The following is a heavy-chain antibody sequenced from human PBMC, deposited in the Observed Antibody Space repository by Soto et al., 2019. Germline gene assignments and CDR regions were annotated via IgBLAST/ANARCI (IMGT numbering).Heavy chain of an antibody. Sequence: QVQLVESGGGVVQPGRSLRLSCAASGFTFSSYGIHWVRQAPGKGLEWVAGISFDGSNQYFADSVKGRFSISRDNSKNTLSLHMNSLGPEDTAKYYCAKSRLYRGNDFDYWGQGTLVTVSS. D-gene: IGHD5-12*01. CDR2: ISFDGSNQ. CDR3: AKSRLYRGNDFDY. V-gene: IGHV3-30*18. J-gene: IGHJ4*02. CDR1: GFTFSSYG.